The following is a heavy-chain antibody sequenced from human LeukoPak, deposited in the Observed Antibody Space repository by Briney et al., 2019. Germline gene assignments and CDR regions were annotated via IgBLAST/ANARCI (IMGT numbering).Heavy chain of an antibody. D-gene: IGHD4-23*01. V-gene: IGHV3-23*01. CDR1: GFTFSSFP. CDR3: AKGATVVTTYYYYMDV. Sequence: GGPLRLSCAASGFTFSSFPMSWVRQAPGKGLEWGSAISGSGGSTYYADSVKGRFTISRDNSKNTLYLQINSLRAEDTAVYYCAKGATVVTTYYYYMDVWGKGTTVSVSS. J-gene: IGHJ6*03. CDR2: ISGSGGST.